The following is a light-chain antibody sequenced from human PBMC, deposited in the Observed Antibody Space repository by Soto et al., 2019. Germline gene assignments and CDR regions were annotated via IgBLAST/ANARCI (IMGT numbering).Light chain of an antibody. J-gene: IGLJ2*01. CDR3: SSYTSSSTFVV. Sequence: QAVVTQPASVSGSPGQSITISCTGTSGDIGSYTYVSWYQQYPGKAPKLLISEVTNRPSGVSNRFSGSKSGNTASLTISGLQAEDEAHYYCSSYTSSSTFVVFGGGTKLTVL. V-gene: IGLV2-14*01. CDR2: EVT. CDR1: SGDIGSYTY.